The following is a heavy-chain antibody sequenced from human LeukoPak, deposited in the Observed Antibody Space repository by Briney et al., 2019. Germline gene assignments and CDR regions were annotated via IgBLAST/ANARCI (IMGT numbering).Heavy chain of an antibody. CDR1: GLTFSSSV. J-gene: IGHJ3*02. D-gene: IGHD3-16*01. Sequence: GRSLRLSCEASGLTFSSSVIHWVRQAPGKRLEWVAVISSHGHSQYYADSVKDRFTISRDNSKNTQYLQINSLREDDTAIYYCARERGVLDAFDIWGQGTIVTVFS. CDR2: ISSHGHSQ. CDR3: ARERGVLDAFDI. V-gene: IGHV3-30-3*01.